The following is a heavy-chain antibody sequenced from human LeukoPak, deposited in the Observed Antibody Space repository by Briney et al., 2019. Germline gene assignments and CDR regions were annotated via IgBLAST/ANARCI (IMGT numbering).Heavy chain of an antibody. CDR3: GVWDSGSCWFDP. D-gene: IGHD3-10*01. V-gene: IGHV3-30*04. J-gene: IGHJ5*02. Sequence: GGSLRLSCAASGFTFSSYAMHWVRQAPGKGLEWVAVISYDGSNKYYADSVKGRFTISRDNSKNTLYLQMNSLRAEATAAYYCGVWDSGSCWFDPWGQGTRVTVAS. CDR1: GFTFSSYA. CDR2: ISYDGSNK.